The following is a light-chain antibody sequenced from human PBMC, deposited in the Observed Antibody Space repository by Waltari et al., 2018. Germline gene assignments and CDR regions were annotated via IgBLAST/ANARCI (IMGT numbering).Light chain of an antibody. CDR3: SSYTSTTTPHVL. V-gene: IGLV2-14*01. J-gene: IGLJ2*01. CDR1: SSAVGGYNF. CDR2: DVS. Sequence: QSALTQPASVSGSPGQSITGSCTGTSSAVGGYNFVSWYQQYPGKAPKPIIYDVSKRPSGVSNRFSGSKSGNTASLTISGLQAEDEGDYYCSSYTSTTTPHVLFGGGTELTVL.